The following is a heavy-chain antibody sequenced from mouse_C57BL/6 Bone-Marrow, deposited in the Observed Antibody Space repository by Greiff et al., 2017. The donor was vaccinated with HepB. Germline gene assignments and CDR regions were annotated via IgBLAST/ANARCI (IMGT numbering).Heavy chain of an antibody. CDR3: ARDPTGYGSSYGYFDY. V-gene: IGHV5-16*01. D-gene: IGHD1-1*01. CDR2: INYDGSST. Sequence: EVQRVESEGGLVQPGSSMKLSCTASGFTFSDYYMAWVRQVPEKGLEWVANINYDGSSTYYLDSLKSRFIISRDNAKNILYLQMSSLKSEDTATYYCARDPTGYGSSYGYFDYWGQGTTLTVSS. CDR1: GFTFSDYY. J-gene: IGHJ2*01.